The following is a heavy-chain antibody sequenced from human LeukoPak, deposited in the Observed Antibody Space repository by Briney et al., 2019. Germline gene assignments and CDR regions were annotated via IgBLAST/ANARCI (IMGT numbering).Heavy chain of an antibody. V-gene: IGHV1-18*01. CDR1: GYTFTNYG. Sequence: ASVKVSCRASGYTFTNYGVSWVRQAPGQGLEWMGWISGYNGYTNYAQKFQFRVTMTTDTSTSTAYMELRSLTSDDTAVYYCARDKAVTTELTQYFHHWGQGTLVTVSS. CDR3: ARDKAVTTELTQYFHH. CDR2: ISGYNGYT. J-gene: IGHJ1*01. D-gene: IGHD4-11*01.